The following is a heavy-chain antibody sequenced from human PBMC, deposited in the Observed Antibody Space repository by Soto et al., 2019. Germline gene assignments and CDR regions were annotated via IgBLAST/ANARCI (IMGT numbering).Heavy chain of an antibody. CDR3: ARGGPYYQYYYGMDV. V-gene: IGHV3-23*01. CDR1: GFTFNNFA. CDR2: ITPGGRTT. Sequence: EVQLLESGGGLVQPGGSLRLVCAASGFTFNNFAMSWVRQAPGKGLEWVAAITPGGRTTFYADSLQGRFTISRDNSRTTLFLQMNSLRAEDTAVYYCARGGPYYQYYYGMDVWGQGTTVTVSS. J-gene: IGHJ6*02. D-gene: IGHD6-25*01.